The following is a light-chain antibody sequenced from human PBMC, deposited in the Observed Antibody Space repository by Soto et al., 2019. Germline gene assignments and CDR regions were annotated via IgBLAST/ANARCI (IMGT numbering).Light chain of an antibody. V-gene: IGLV2-14*02. CDR1: SSDVGGYDL. Sequence: QSALTQPASVSGSPGQSITISCTGTSSDVGGYDLVSWFQLHPAKAPRLMIYEVSNRPSGVSNRFSGSKSGNTASLTISGLQDEDEAYYYCNSYTSSNTRLFGGGTKLTVL. J-gene: IGLJ2*01. CDR3: NSYTSSNTRL. CDR2: EVS.